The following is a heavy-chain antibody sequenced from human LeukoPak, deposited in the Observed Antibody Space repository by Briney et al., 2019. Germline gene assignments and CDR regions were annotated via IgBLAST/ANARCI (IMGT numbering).Heavy chain of an antibody. J-gene: IGHJ4*02. D-gene: IGHD4-23*01. Sequence: SGGSLRLSYAASRFTFSSYAMSWVRQAPGKGLEWVSAISGSGGSTYYADSVKGRFTISRDNSKNTLYLQMNSLRAEDTAVYYCAKDSYGGNPGYFDYWGQGTLVTVSS. V-gene: IGHV3-23*01. CDR1: RFTFSSYA. CDR3: AKDSYGGNPGYFDY. CDR2: ISGSGGST.